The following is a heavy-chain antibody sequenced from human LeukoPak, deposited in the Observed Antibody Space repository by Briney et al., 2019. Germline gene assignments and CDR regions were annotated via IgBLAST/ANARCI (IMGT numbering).Heavy chain of an antibody. V-gene: IGHV4-39*02. CDR3: AREVGVVTAHGIDV. D-gene: IGHD4-23*01. J-gene: IGHJ6*02. CDR1: GGSISSISSNNYH. CDR2: IYYSGST. Sequence: SETLSLTCIVSGGSISSISSNNYHWGWIRQPPGKGLEWIGSIYYSGSTYYNPSLKSRVTISVDTSKNQFSLKLSSVTAADTALYYCAREVGVVTAHGIDVWGQGTTVTVSS.